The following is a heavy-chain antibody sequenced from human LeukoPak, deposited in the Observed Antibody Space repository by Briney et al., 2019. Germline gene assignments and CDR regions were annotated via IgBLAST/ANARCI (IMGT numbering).Heavy chain of an antibody. V-gene: IGHV3-72*01. J-gene: IGHJ4*02. Sequence: GGSLRLSCAASGFTFSDHYMDWIRQAPGKGLEWVARIRNKANSYSTEYAASVEGRLTISRDDSKSSLFLQMNTLKTEDTAVYYCARYQLPVRYFDFWGQGTLVTVSS. CDR1: GFTFSDHY. CDR2: IRNKANSYST. CDR3: ARYQLPVRYFDF. D-gene: IGHD2-2*01.